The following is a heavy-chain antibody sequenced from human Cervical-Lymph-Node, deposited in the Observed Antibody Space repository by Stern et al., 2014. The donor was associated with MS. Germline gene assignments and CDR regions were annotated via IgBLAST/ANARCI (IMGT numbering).Heavy chain of an antibody. Sequence: QVQLVKSGAEVKKPGASVKVSCKASGYTFRSYAVHWVRQAPGQRPEWMGWIYAGNGNKSYSQKFQGRVTITRDTSLNIGYLASSSLRSQDTAVYYCARDLKEGNIMYYSGMDVWGQGTTVTVSS. CDR2: IYAGNGNK. CDR3: ARDLKEGNIMYYSGMDV. J-gene: IGHJ6*01. V-gene: IGHV1-3*01. D-gene: IGHD2/OR15-2a*01. CDR1: GYTFRSYA.